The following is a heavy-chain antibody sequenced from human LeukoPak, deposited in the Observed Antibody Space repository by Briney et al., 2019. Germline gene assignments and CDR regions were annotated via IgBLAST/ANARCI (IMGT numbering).Heavy chain of an antibody. CDR2: IKQDGSET. V-gene: IGHV3-7*01. Sequence: GGSLRLSCAASGFTFSSYWMSWVRQAPGKGLEWVGNIKQDGSETYFVDSVKGRFTISRDNARNSLYLQMNNLRVEDTAVYYCARDAMSRTADYWGQGTLVTVSS. J-gene: IGHJ4*02. CDR1: GFTFSSYW. CDR3: ARDAMSRTADY. D-gene: IGHD2-2*01.